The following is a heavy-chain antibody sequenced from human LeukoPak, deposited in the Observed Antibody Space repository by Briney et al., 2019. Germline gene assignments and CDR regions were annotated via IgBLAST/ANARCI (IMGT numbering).Heavy chain of an antibody. D-gene: IGHD6-19*01. CDR3: ARQAIAVAGFFFDY. CDR2: IYHSGST. CDR1: GYSISSGYY. V-gene: IGHV4-38-2*02. J-gene: IGHJ4*02. Sequence: SETLSLTCTVSGYSISSGYYWGWIRQPPGKGLEWIGSIYHSGSTFYNPSLKSRVTISVDTSKNQFSLKLSSVTAADTAVYYCARQAIAVAGFFFDYWGQGTLVTVSS.